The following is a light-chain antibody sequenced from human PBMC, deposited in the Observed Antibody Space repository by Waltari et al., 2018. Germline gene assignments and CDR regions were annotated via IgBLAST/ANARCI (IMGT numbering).Light chain of an antibody. CDR3: CSYVTGDTWV. V-gene: IGLV2-23*02. CDR2: EIN. J-gene: IGLJ3*02. Sequence: QSALTQPAPVSGSPGQSITTSCTGSSCDVGPSKFFSWYQQHPGKAPKLMIYEINQRPSGISNRFSGSKFGNTAVLTISGLQTDDEADYYCCSYVTGDTWVFGGGTRVAVL. CDR1: SCDVGPSKF.